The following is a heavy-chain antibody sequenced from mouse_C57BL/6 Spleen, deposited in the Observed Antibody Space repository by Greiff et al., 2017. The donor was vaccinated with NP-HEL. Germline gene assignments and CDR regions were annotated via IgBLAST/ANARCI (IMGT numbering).Heavy chain of an antibody. J-gene: IGHJ4*01. Sequence: QVQLQQSGAELVKPGASVKISCKASGYTFTDYYINWVKQRPGQGLEWIGKIGPGSGSTYYNEKFKGKATLTADKSSSTAYMQLSSLTSEDSAVYFWARLYGYDVGEAMDYWGQGTSVTVSS. CDR1: GYTFTDYY. D-gene: IGHD2-2*01. V-gene: IGHV1-77*01. CDR2: IGPGSGST. CDR3: ARLYGYDVGEAMDY.